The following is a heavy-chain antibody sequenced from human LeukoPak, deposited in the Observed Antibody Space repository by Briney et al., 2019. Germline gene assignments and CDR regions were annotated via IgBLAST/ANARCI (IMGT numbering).Heavy chain of an antibody. CDR2: IYTSGST. V-gene: IGHV4-4*07. D-gene: IGHD2-2*01. CDR1: GGSISSYY. CDR3: AGEPIVVVPAASFVRAFDI. J-gene: IGHJ3*02. Sequence: SETLSLTCTVSGGSISSYYWSWIRQPAGKGLEWIGRIYTSGSTNYNPSLKSRVTMSVDTSKNQFSLKLSSVTAADTAVYYCAGEPIVVVPAASFVRAFDIWGQGTMVTASS.